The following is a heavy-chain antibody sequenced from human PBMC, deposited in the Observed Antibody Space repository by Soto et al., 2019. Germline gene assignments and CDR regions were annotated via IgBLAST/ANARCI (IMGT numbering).Heavy chain of an antibody. D-gene: IGHD4-4*01. Sequence: QVQLVQSGAEVKKPGASVKVSCKASGYTFTSYGISWVRQAPGQGLEWMGWISAYNGNTNYAQKLQGRVTTTTDTSTSTAYTELRTLRSDDTAVYYCARATRYSHYSPLYYYYYGMDVWGQGTTVTVSS. CDR3: ARATRYSHYSPLYYYYYGMDV. J-gene: IGHJ6*02. V-gene: IGHV1-18*04. CDR1: GYTFTSYG. CDR2: ISAYNGNT.